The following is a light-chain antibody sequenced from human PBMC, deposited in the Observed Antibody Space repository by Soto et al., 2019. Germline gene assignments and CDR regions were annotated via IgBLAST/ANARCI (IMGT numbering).Light chain of an antibody. CDR2: GPS. CDR1: QSVNIY. Sequence: EIVFTQSAATPSVSPGERANLSCRASQSVNIYLAWYQQKPVQATRLLIXGPSYRATGIPARFIGSGSGKEFNLTLSSLQSEYFAVYFCHQYDDWLRLTFGGGTKVDIK. CDR3: HQYDDWLRLT. V-gene: IGKV3D-15*01. J-gene: IGKJ4*01.